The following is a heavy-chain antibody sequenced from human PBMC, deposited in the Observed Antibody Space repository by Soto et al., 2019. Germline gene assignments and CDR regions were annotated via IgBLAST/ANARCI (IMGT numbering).Heavy chain of an antibody. D-gene: IGHD3-3*01. CDR1: GFTFSSYW. Sequence: PGGSLRLSCAASGFTFSSYWMHWARQAPRKGLVWVSRISSDGSNTRYADSVKGRFTISRDNAKNTLYLQMNSLRVEDRAVYFFARAGPWSGSHYYMDVWGKGTTVTVSS. J-gene: IGHJ6*03. CDR3: ARAGPWSGSHYYMDV. V-gene: IGHV3-74*01. CDR2: ISSDGSNT.